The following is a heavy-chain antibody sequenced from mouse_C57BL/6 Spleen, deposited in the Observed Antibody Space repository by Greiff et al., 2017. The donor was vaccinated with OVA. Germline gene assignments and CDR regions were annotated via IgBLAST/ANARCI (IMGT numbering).Heavy chain of an antibody. CDR1: GYAFSSSW. J-gene: IGHJ2*01. D-gene: IGHD1-1*01. CDR2: IYPGDGDT. CDR3: ARDLYYGSSYYFDY. Sequence: QVQLQQSGPELVKPGASVKISCKASGYAFSSSWMNWVKQRPGKGLEWIGRIYPGDGDTNYNGKFKGEATLTADKSSSTAYMQLSSLTSEDSAVYFCARDLYYGSSYYFDYWGQGTTLTVSS. V-gene: IGHV1-82*01.